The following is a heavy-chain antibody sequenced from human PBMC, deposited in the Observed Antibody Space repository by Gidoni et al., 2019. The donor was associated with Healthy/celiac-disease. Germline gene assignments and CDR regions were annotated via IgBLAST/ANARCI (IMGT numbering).Heavy chain of an antibody. V-gene: IGHV2-70*15. CDR1: GFSLSTSGMC. CDR3: ARFTVTTEYFDY. D-gene: IGHD4-17*01. CDR2: IDWDDDK. J-gene: IGHJ4*02. Sequence: QVTLRESGPALVKPTQTLTLTCTFSGFSLSTSGMCVSWIRQPPGKALEWLARIDWDDDKYYSTSLKTRLTISKDTSKNQVVLTMTNMDPVDTATYYCARFTVTTEYFDYWGQGTLVTVSS.